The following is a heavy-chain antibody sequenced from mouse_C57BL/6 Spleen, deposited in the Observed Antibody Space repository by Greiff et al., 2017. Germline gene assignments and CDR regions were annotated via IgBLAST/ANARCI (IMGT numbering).Heavy chain of an antibody. V-gene: IGHV1-82*01. J-gene: IGHJ4*01. Sequence: SGPELVKPGASVKISCKASGYAFSSSWMNWVKQRPGKGLEWIGRIYPGDGDTNYNGKFQGKATMTADKSSSTAYMQLSSLTSEDSAVYVCALIATEVDYAMDYWGQGTSVTVSS. CDR3: ALIATEVDYAMDY. D-gene: IGHD1-1*01. CDR1: GYAFSSSW. CDR2: IYPGDGDT.